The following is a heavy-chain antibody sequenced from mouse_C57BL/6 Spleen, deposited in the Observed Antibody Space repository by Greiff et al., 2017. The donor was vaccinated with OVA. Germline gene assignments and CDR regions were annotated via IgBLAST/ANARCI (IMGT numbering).Heavy chain of an antibody. D-gene: IGHD1-1*01. CDR3: ARRLLLRSYYFDY. CDR2: IYPGDGDT. V-gene: IGHV1-80*01. Sequence: QVQLQQSGAELVKPGASVKISCKASGYAFSSYWMNWVKPRPGKGLEWIGQIYPGDGDTNYNGKFKGKATLTADKSSSTAYMQLSSLTSEDSAVYFCARRLLLRSYYFDYWGQGTTLTVSS. J-gene: IGHJ2*01. CDR1: GYAFSSYW.